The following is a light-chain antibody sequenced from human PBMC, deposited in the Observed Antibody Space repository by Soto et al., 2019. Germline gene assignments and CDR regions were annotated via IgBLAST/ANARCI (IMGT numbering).Light chain of an antibody. J-gene: IGKJ1*01. V-gene: IGKV1-5*03. Sequence: DILMTQSPSTLSASVGDRVTISCRASQSISAWLSWYQQKPGKAPKLLIYKASTLASGVPSRFSGSGSGTEFTLTISSLQPDDVATYCYQQYNSASRTFGQGTKVEIK. CDR2: KAS. CDR1: QSISAW. CDR3: QQYNSASRT.